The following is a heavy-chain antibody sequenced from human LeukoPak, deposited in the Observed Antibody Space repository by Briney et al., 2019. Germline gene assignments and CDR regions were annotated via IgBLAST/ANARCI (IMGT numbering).Heavy chain of an antibody. CDR2: IYYSGST. CDR1: GGSISSYY. J-gene: IGHJ4*02. Sequence: SETLSLTCTVSGGSISSYYWSWIRQPPGKGLEWIGYIYYSGSTNYNPSLKSRVTISVDTSKNQFSLKLSSVTAADTAVYYCARISPNYYDSSPLHPIAYWGQGTLVTVSS. CDR3: ARISPNYYDSSPLHPIAY. D-gene: IGHD3-22*01. V-gene: IGHV4-59*01.